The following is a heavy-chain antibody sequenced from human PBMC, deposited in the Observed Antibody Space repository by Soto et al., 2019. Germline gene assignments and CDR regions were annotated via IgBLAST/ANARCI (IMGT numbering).Heavy chain of an antibody. D-gene: IGHD3-10*01. J-gene: IGHJ5*02. CDR2: IYDSGST. CDR1: GGSISNYY. V-gene: IGHV4-59*01. CDR3: AAFGEFPRLFDP. Sequence: PSETLSLTCTVSGGSISNYYWSWVRQPPGKGLEWIGYIYDSGSTNYNPSLKSRVTISVDTSKNQFSLRLTSVTAADTAVYYCAAFGEFPRLFDPWGQGTLVTVSS.